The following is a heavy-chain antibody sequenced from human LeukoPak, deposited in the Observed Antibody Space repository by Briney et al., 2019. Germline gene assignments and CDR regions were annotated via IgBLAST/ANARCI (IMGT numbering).Heavy chain of an antibody. V-gene: IGHV3-21*01. CDR3: ARDLGQYYDTSDNWFDP. Sequence: GGSLRLSCAAAGSTFTTYSMNWVRQAPGKGLEWVASISSNGLYKYYADSVKGRFTISRDNSKNTLNLQMNSLRAEDTAVYYCARDLGQYYDTSDNWFDPWGQGTLVTVSS. D-gene: IGHD3-22*01. CDR1: GSTFTTYS. CDR2: ISSNGLYK. J-gene: IGHJ5*02.